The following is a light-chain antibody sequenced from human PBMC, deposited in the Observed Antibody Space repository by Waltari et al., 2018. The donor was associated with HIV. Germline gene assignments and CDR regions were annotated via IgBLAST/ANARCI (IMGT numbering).Light chain of an antibody. V-gene: IGLV2-14*03. J-gene: IGLJ2*01. CDR2: EVS. Sequence: AVTQPASVSGSPGQSITISCTGSSSDIGAYNYVSWYQQHPDKVPKLVIYEVSNRPFGISNRFSGSKSGNTASLTISGLQADDEASYYCSSYTASSTLDVVFGGGTRLTVL. CDR1: SSDIGAYNY. CDR3: SSYTASSTLDVV.